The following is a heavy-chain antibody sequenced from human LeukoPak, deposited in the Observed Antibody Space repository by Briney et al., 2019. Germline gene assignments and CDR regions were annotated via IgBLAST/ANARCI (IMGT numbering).Heavy chain of an antibody. CDR2: INHSGST. D-gene: IGHD2-2*01. J-gene: IGHJ5*02. Sequence: SETLSLTCAVYGGSFSGYYWSWIRQPPGKGLEWIGEINHSGSTNYNPSLKSRVTISVDTSKNQFSLKLSSVTAADTAVYYCARPSQGYCSSTSCYDRWFDLWGQGTLVTVSS. CDR3: ARPSQGYCSSTSCYDRWFDL. V-gene: IGHV4-34*01. CDR1: GGSFSGYY.